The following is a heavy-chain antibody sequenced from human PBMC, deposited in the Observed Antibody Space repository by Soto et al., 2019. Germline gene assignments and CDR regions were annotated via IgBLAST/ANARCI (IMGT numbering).Heavy chain of an antibody. V-gene: IGHV4-30-4*01. Sequence: QVQLQESGPGLVKPSQTLSLTCTVSGGSISSGDYYWSWIRQPPGKGLEWIGYIYYSGSTYYNPSLRSPVTISVEPSQNQFSLKLSSVTAADTAVYYCATARRAAGYYYYYGMDVWGQGTTVTVSS. J-gene: IGHJ6*02. CDR2: IYYSGST. D-gene: IGHD6-13*01. CDR1: GGSISSGDYY. CDR3: ATARRAAGYYYYYGMDV.